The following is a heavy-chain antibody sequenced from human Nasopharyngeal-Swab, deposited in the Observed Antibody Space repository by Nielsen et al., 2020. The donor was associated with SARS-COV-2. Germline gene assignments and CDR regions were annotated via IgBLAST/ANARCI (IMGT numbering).Heavy chain of an antibody. CDR2: LHPENDAI. V-gene: IGHV1-24*01. D-gene: IGHD2-8*01. Sequence: ASVKVSCKLSGHRLSEVSMHWVRQAPGKGLEWMGGLHPENDAIIYAQKFQGRVTVTEDTLTDTGYMELSSLRSEDTAVYYCATLRYSYDRGDYVGTNDFDFWGQGTMVIVSS. CDR1: GHRLSEVS. CDR3: ATLRYSYDRGDYVGTNDFDF. J-gene: IGHJ4*03.